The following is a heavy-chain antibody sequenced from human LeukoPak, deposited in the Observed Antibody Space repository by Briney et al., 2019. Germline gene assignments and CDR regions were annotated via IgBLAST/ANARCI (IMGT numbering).Heavy chain of an antibody. CDR3: ARGSGYGEDAFDI. Sequence: TSETLSLTCTVSGGSISSYYWSWIRQPPGKGLEWIGYIYYSGSTNYNPSLKSRVTISVDTSKNQFSLKLSSVTAADTAVYYCARGSGYGEDAFDIWGQGTMVTVSS. V-gene: IGHV4-59*01. CDR1: GGSISSYY. D-gene: IGHD5-12*01. CDR2: IYYSGST. J-gene: IGHJ3*02.